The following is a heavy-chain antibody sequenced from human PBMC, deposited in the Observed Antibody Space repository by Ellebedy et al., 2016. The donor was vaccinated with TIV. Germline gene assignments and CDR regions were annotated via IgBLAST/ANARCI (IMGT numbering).Heavy chain of an antibody. CDR2: IKQDGSEK. Sequence: PSETLSLTCAASGFTFSWYWMNWVRQVPGKGLEWVANIKQDGSEKYYVDSVRGRFTISRDNAKNSLYLQMNSLRDEDTARYYCAFNREGHYWGQGTLVTVSS. V-gene: IGHV3-7*01. CDR1: GFTFSWYW. D-gene: IGHD1-26*01. J-gene: IGHJ4*02. CDR3: AFNREGHY.